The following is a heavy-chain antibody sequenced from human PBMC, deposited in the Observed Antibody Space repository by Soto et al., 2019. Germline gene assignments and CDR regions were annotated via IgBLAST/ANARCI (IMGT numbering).Heavy chain of an antibody. CDR1: GFTFSSYA. CDR3: ASSFKRYCSGGSCYPSTY. Sequence: PGGSLRLSCAASGFTFSSYAMHWVRQAPGKGLEWVAVISYDGSNKYYADSVKGRFTISRDNSKNTLYLQMNSLRAEDTAVYYCASSFKRYCSGGSCYPSTYWGQGTLVTVSS. D-gene: IGHD2-15*01. V-gene: IGHV3-30-3*01. CDR2: ISYDGSNK. J-gene: IGHJ4*02.